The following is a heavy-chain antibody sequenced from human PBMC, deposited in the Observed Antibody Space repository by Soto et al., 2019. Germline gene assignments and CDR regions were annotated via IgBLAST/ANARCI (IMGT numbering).Heavy chain of an antibody. V-gene: IGHV1-69*12. CDR1: GGTFSSYA. D-gene: IGHD2-21*02. CDR3: AMQIGGDSNWYFDL. Sequence: QVQLVQSGAEVKKPGSSVKVSCKASGGTFSSYAISWVRQAPGQGLEWMGGIIPIFGTANYAQKFQGRVRISADESTSTAYMELSSLRSEDTAVYYCAMQIGGDSNWYFDLWGRGTLVTVSS. J-gene: IGHJ2*01. CDR2: IIPIFGTA.